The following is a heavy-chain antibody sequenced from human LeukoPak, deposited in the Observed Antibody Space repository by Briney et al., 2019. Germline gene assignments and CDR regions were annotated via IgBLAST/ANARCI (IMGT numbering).Heavy chain of an antibody. CDR3: ARGLYYDFWSGYATRAEYFQH. CDR1: GFSFSTYA. CDR2: ISSNGGST. V-gene: IGHV3-64*01. Sequence: GGSLRLSCAASGFSFSTYAMYWVRQAPGKGLEYISAISSNGGSTYSANSVKARFTISRDNSKNALYLQMGSLRAEDMAVYYCARGLYYDFWSGYATRAEYFQHWGQGTLVTVSS. D-gene: IGHD3-3*01. J-gene: IGHJ1*01.